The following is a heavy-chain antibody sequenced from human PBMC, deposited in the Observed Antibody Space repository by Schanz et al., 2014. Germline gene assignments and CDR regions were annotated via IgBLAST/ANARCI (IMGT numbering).Heavy chain of an antibody. CDR2: ISASGGTT. CDR1: GFTFSAYA. CDR3: ARWFLIRGVILDS. D-gene: IGHD3-10*01. Sequence: EVQLVESGGGLVQPGGSLRLSCAASGFTFSAYAMTWVRQIPGKGLEWVSAISASGGTTYYADSVKGRFTISRDNSKNTLYLQMNSLRADDTAMYYCARWFLIRGVILDSWGQGTLVTVSS. J-gene: IGHJ4*02. V-gene: IGHV3-23*04.